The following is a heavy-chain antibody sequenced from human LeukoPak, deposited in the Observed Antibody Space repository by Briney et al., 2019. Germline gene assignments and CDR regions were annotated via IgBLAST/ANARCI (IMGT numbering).Heavy chain of an antibody. V-gene: IGHV1-69*04. D-gene: IGHD4-17*01. CDR2: IIPILGIA. Sequence: ASVKVSCKASGGTFSSYAISWVRQAPGQGLEWVGRIIPILGIANYAQKFQGRVTITADKSTSTAYMELSSLRSEDTAVYYCARGPYGDYGGPWGQGTLVTVSS. J-gene: IGHJ5*02. CDR1: GGTFSSYA. CDR3: ARGPYGDYGGP.